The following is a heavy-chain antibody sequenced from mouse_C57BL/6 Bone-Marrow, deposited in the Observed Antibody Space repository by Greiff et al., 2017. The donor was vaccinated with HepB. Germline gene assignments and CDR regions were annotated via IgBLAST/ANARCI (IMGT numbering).Heavy chain of an antibody. CDR1: GFTFSDYG. D-gene: IGHD1-1*01. J-gene: IGHJ4*01. V-gene: IGHV5-17*01. Sequence: EVQVVESGGGLVKPGGSLKLSCAASGFTFSDYGMHWVRQAPEKGLEWVAYISSGSSTIYYADTVKGRFTISRDNAKNTLFLQMTSLRSEDTAMYYCARPLITTAMDYWGQGTSVTVSS. CDR2: ISSGSSTI. CDR3: ARPLITTAMDY.